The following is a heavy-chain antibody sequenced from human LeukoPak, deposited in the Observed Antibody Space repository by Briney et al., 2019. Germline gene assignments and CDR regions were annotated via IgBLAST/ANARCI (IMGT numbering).Heavy chain of an antibody. Sequence: ASVKVSCKASGYTFTDSYMHWVRQAPGQGLEWMGWINPNSGGTNYAQKFQGRVTVTRDTSISTAYMELSRLRSDDTAVYYCARAHIDTPNLFDFWGQGTLVTVSS. D-gene: IGHD2-15*01. CDR1: GYTFTDSY. J-gene: IGHJ4*02. CDR2: INPNSGGT. V-gene: IGHV1-2*02. CDR3: ARAHIDTPNLFDF.